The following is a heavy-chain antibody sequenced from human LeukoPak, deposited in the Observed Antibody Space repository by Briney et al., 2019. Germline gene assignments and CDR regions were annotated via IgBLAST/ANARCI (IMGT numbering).Heavy chain of an antibody. V-gene: IGHV3-30-3*01. Sequence: GGSLRLSCAASGFTFSSYAMHWVRQAPGEGLEWVAVISYDGSNKYYADSVKGRFTISRDNSKNTLYLQMNSLRAEDTAVYYCARGGEDYCSSTSCYLYWGQGTLVTVSS. J-gene: IGHJ4*02. CDR3: ARGGEDYCSSTSCYLY. CDR1: GFTFSSYA. CDR2: ISYDGSNK. D-gene: IGHD2-2*01.